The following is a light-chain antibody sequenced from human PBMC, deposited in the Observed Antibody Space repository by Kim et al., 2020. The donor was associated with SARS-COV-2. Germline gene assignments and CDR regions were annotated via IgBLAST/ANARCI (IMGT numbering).Light chain of an antibody. V-gene: IGLV3-19*01. Sequence: SSELTQDPAVSVALGQTVRITCQGDSLRSYYASWYQQKPGQAPVLVIYGKNNRPSGIPDRFSGSSSGNTASLTITGAQAEDEADYYCNSRDSSGHLWVFGGGTQLTVL. CDR2: GKN. CDR1: SLRSYY. CDR3: NSRDSSGHLWV. J-gene: IGLJ2*01.